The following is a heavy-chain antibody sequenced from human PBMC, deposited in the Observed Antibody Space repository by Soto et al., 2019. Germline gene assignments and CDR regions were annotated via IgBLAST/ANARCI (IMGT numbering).Heavy chain of an antibody. V-gene: IGHV3-23*01. CDR3: ARRTSGYFAY. CDR1: GFTYSDYT. D-gene: IGHD6-19*01. Sequence: EVQLLQSGGGLVQPGGSLTLSCAASGFTYSDYTMSWVRQAPGAALESISAILADYTTYYTDSVRGRFTISRDNSKNTLYLEMNSLRAEDTAVYYCARRTSGYFAYWGQGALVTVSS. J-gene: IGHJ4*02. CDR2: ILADYTT.